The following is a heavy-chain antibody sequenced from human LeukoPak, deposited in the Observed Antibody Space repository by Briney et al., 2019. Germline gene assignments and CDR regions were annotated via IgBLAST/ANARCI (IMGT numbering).Heavy chain of an antibody. CDR2: LNAYNGNT. Sequence: GASVKVSCKASGSTVTSYGISWVRQAPGQGLEGMGWLNAYNGNTNFAQKFQGRVTMTTDTSTRTAYMDLSSLRADDTAMYYCARDLTIAAGGTYGYWGQGTLVSVSS. J-gene: IGHJ4*02. D-gene: IGHD6-13*01. CDR3: ARDLTIAAGGTYGY. CDR1: GSTVTSYG. V-gene: IGHV1-18*01.